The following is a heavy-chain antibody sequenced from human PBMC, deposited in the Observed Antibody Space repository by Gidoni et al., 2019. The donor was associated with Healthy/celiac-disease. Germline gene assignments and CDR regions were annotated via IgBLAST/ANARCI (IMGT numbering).Heavy chain of an antibody. J-gene: IGHJ4*02. Sequence: QLQLQEPGSGLVKPSQTLSLTCAVSGGSISSGGYSWSWIRQPPGKGLEWIGYIYHSGSTYYNPSLKSRVTISVDRSKNQFSLKLSSVTAADTAVYYCARALYSSGGPEFDYWGQGTLVTVSS. V-gene: IGHV4-30-2*01. CDR1: GGSISSGGYS. CDR3: ARALYSSGGPEFDY. CDR2: IYHSGST. D-gene: IGHD6-19*01.